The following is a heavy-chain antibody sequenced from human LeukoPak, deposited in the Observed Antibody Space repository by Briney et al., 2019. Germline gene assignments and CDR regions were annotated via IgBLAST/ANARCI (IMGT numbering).Heavy chain of an antibody. CDR1: GYTLTSYG. D-gene: IGHD2-15*01. CDR3: ARFYCSGGSCYGSDY. CDR2: ISAYNGNT. V-gene: IGHV1-18*01. J-gene: IGHJ4*02. Sequence: ASENVSCKPSGYTLTSYGIIWVRQAPGHALEWMGWISAYNGNTKYAQKPQGRVTMTTDTSTSTAYMELRSLRSDDTAVYYCARFYCSGGSCYGSDYWGQGTLVTVSS.